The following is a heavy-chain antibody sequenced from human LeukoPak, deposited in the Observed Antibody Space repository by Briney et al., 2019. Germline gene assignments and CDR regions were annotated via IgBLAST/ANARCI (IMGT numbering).Heavy chain of an antibody. D-gene: IGHD6-13*01. J-gene: IGHJ4*02. Sequence: SETLSLTVTGSNDSISTFYWSWVRHPPGKGLEGIGYIYNSGSTDDNPSLKSRVTIAVDTSKNQFSLKLRSVSAADTDVYYCARIRHRPASGLPYFDSWGQGTLVTVSS. CDR3: ARIRHRPASGLPYFDS. V-gene: IGHV4-59*01. CDR1: NDSISTFY. CDR2: IYNSGST.